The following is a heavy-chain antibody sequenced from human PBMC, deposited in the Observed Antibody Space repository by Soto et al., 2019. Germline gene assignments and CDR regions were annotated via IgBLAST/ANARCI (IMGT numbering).Heavy chain of an antibody. CDR3: AKLPDLHLYYFDF. Sequence: EAQLLESGGDLVQPGGSLRLSCAASGFPFGSYAMSWVRQAPGEGLEWVSIISGSGASTKYADSVKGRFTISRDNSKNTMYLQMNSLRAGDTAVYYCAKLPDLHLYYFDFWGQGALLTVSS. J-gene: IGHJ4*02. CDR1: GFPFGSYA. V-gene: IGHV3-23*01. CDR2: ISGSGAST.